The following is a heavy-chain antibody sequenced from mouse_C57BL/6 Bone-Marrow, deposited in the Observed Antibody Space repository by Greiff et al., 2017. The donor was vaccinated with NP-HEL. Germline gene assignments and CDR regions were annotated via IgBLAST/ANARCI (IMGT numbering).Heavy chain of an antibody. CDR1: GYTFTSYG. V-gene: IGHV1-81*01. D-gene: IGHD4-1*01. Sequence: QVQLKESGAELARPGASVKLSCKASGYTFTSYGISWVKQRTGQGLEWIGEIYPRSGNTYYNEKFKGKATLTADKSSSTAYMELRSLTSEDSAVYFCAREGTGLTWFAYWGQGTLVTVSA. CDR2: IYPRSGNT. CDR3: AREGTGLTWFAY. J-gene: IGHJ3*01.